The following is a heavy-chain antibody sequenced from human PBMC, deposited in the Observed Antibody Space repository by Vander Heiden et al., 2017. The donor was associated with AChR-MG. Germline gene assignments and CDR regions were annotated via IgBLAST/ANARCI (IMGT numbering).Heavy chain of an antibody. V-gene: IGHV3-30-3*01. CDR1: GLPLSGYA. CDR3: ARDGLNTAMVSGMDV. CDR2: ISYDGSNK. J-gene: IGHJ6*02. D-gene: IGHD5-18*01. Sequence: QVQLVESGGGVVQPGRSLRLPCAASGLPLSGYAMHWVRQAPGKGLEWVAVISYDGSNKYYADSVKGRFTISRDNSKNTLYLQMNSLRAEDTAVYYCARDGLNTAMVSGMDVWGQGTTVTVSS.